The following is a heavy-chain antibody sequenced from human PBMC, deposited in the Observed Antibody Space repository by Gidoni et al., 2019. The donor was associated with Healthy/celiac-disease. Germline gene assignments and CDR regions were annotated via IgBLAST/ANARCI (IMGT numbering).Heavy chain of an antibody. CDR1: EFTFSNAW. CDR3: TTLLDFWSGYNYGMDV. D-gene: IGHD3-3*01. CDR2: IKSKTDGGTT. J-gene: IGHJ6*02. V-gene: IGHV3-15*01. Sequence: EVQLVESGGGLVKPGGSLRLSCAASEFTFSNAWMSWVRQAPGKGLEWVGRIKSKTDGGTTDYAAPVKGRFTISRDDSKNTLYLQMNSLKTEDTAVYYCTTLLDFWSGYNYGMDVWGQGTTVTVSS.